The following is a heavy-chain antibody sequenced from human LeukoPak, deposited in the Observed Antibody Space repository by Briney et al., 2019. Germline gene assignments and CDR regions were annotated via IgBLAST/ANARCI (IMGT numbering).Heavy chain of an antibody. Sequence: ASVKVSCKASGYTFTGYYMHWVRQAPGQGLEWMGWINPNSGGTNYAQKFQGRVTMTRDTSISTAYMELSRLRSDDTAVYYCATDWRLRLGELSLWGAFDIWGQGTMVTVSS. CDR1: GYTFTGYY. V-gene: IGHV1-2*02. CDR2: INPNSGGT. J-gene: IGHJ3*02. CDR3: ATDWRLRLGELSLWGAFDI. D-gene: IGHD3-16*02.